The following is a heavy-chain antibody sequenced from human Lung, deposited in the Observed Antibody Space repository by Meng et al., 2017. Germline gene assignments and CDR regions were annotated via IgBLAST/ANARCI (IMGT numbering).Heavy chain of an antibody. J-gene: IGHJ4*02. D-gene: IGHD4-17*01. V-gene: IGHV1-46*02. CDR3: ARGADGDYEIDY. CDR1: GYPFNRYY. CDR2: INPTGDNT. Sequence: ASVKVSCKPSGYPFNRYYLHWVRQAPGQRLEWMGLINPTGDNTTYTQTFQGRLTMTRDMSTSTVYMELSNLRSEDTAVYYCARGADGDYEIDYWGQGTLVTVSS.